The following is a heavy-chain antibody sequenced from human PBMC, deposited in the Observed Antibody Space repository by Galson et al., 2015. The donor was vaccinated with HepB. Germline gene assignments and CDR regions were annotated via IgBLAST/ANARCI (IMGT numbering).Heavy chain of an antibody. D-gene: IGHD6-6*01. CDR2: IGTGGDT. Sequence: SLRLSCTASGFTFSDYDWHWVRQATGQGLEWVSAIGTGGDTYCPASVMGRFTISRENAHNSTYLQMNSRRAGDAAVYYCAREAHSGSSNNWYFDLWGRGTRVTVSS. CDR3: AREAHSGSSNNWYFDL. J-gene: IGHJ2*01. CDR1: GFTFSDYD. V-gene: IGHV3-13*01.